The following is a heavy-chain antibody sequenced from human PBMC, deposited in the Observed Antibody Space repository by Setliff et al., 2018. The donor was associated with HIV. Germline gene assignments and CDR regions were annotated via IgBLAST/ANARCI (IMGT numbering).Heavy chain of an antibody. V-gene: IGHV4-34*12. CDR1: GGSFSDYY. CDR2: IIHSGST. J-gene: IGHJ4*02. D-gene: IGHD3-3*01. Sequence: SETLSLTCAVYGGSFSDYYWSWIRQPPGKGLEWTGEIIHSGSTNYNPSLKSRVTISVDTSKNQFSLKLSSVTAADTAVYYCARRSGFFLDYWGQGTLVTVSS. CDR3: ARRSGFFLDY.